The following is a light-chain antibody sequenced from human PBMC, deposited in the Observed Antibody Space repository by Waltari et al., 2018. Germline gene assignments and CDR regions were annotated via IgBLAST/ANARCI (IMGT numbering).Light chain of an antibody. Sequence: EIVLTQSPATLSLSPGERATLSCRASQSVSNNLAWYQQKPGQAPRLLIYDVSSRATGIPARISARGAGTDFTLTIISLEPEDSAVYYCQQRTSWPPGLSFGGGTKVEIK. CDR1: QSVSNN. J-gene: IGKJ4*01. V-gene: IGKV3-11*01. CDR2: DVS. CDR3: QQRTSWPPGLS.